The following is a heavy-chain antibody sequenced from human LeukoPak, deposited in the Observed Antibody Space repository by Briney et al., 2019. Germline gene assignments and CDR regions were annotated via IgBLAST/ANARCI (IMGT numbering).Heavy chain of an antibody. CDR2: IYTSGST. CDR3: ARDNYYDSSGYYYEYFHH. Sequence: ASQTLSLTCTVSGGSISSGSYYWSWIRQPAGKGLEWIGRIYTSGSTNYNPSLKSRVTISVDTSKNQFSLKLSSVTAADTAVYYCARDNYYDSSGYYYEYFHHWGQGTLVTVSS. CDR1: GGSISSGSYY. V-gene: IGHV4-61*02. J-gene: IGHJ1*01. D-gene: IGHD3-22*01.